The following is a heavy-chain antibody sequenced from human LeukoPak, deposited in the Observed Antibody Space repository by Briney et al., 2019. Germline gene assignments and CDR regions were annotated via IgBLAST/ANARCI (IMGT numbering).Heavy chain of an antibody. CDR3: ARGIRFSSSWYGDYFDY. V-gene: IGHV3-21*01. D-gene: IGHD6-13*01. CDR1: GFTFSSYG. CDR2: ISSSSSYI. Sequence: GGSLRLSCAASGFTFSSYGMNWVRQAPGKGLEWVSSISSSSSYIYYADSVKGRFTISRDNAKNSLYLQMNSLRAEDTAVYYCARGIRFSSSWYGDYFDYWGQGTLVTVSS. J-gene: IGHJ4*02.